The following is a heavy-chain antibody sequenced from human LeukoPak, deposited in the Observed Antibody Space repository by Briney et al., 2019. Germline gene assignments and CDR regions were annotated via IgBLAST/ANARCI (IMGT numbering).Heavy chain of an antibody. CDR2: INPSGGST. D-gene: IGHD3-10*01. V-gene: IGHV1-46*01. CDR3: ARAGGRFYYFDY. Sequence: ASVKVSCKASEYTFTSYYMHWVRQAPGQGLEWMGIINPSGGSTSYAQKFQGRVTMTRDTSTSTVYMELSSLRSEDTAVYYCARAGGRFYYFDYWGQGTLVTVSS. J-gene: IGHJ4*02. CDR1: EYTFTSYY.